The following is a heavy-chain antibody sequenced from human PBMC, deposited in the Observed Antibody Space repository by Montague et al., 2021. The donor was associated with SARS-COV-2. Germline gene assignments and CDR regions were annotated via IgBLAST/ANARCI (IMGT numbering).Heavy chain of an antibody. V-gene: IGHV2-70*01. CDR1: GFSLSTSGMC. CDR3: ARIRVVRGVIWDYVMDV. CDR2: IDWDDAT. D-gene: IGHD3-10*01. J-gene: IGHJ6*02. Sequence: PAPVKPTQTFTLTCTFSGFSLSTSGMCVSWIRQPPGKALEWLALIDWDDATYYSTPLKTRLTISKDTSKNQVVLTMTNMDPVDTATYYCARIRVVRGVIWDYVMDVWGQGTTVTVSS.